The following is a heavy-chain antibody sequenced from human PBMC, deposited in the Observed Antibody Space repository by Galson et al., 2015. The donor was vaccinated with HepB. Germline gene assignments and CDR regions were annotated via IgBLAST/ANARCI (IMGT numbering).Heavy chain of an antibody. Sequence: SLRLSCAASGFTFSSYGMHWVRQAPGKGLEWVAVISYDGSNKYYADSVKGRFTISRDNSKNTLYLQMNSLRAEDTAVYYCAKDPSDSYSSSWTGFDYWGQGTLVTVSS. J-gene: IGHJ4*02. D-gene: IGHD6-13*01. CDR1: GFTFSSYG. V-gene: IGHV3-30*18. CDR2: ISYDGSNK. CDR3: AKDPSDSYSSSWTGFDY.